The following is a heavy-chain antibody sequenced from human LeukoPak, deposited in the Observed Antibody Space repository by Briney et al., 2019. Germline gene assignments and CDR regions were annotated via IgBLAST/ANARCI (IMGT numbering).Heavy chain of an antibody. CDR2: ILSGGST. J-gene: IGHJ4*02. V-gene: IGHV3-66*02. CDR3: AREWVSGSQIDY. Sequence: GGSLRLSCAASGFAVSSIYMSWVSQAAGEGLEWDSVILSGGSTYYADSVTGRFTISRDNSKNTLYLQMNSLRAEDTVVYYCAREWVSGSQIDYWGQGSLVTVSS. D-gene: IGHD3-10*01. CDR1: GFAVSSIY.